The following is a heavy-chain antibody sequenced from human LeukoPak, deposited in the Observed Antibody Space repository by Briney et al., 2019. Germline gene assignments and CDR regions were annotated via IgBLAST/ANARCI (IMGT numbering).Heavy chain of an antibody. V-gene: IGHV1-18*01. CDR3: ARGRYYYDSSGYPYDAFDI. Sequence: ASVKVSCKASGYTFTSYGISWVRQAPGQGLEWMGWISAYNGNTNYAQKLQGRVTMTTDTSTSTAYMELRSLRSDDTAVYYCARGRYYYDSSGYPYDAFDIWGQGTMVTVSS. D-gene: IGHD3-22*01. CDR2: ISAYNGNT. J-gene: IGHJ3*02. CDR1: GYTFTSYG.